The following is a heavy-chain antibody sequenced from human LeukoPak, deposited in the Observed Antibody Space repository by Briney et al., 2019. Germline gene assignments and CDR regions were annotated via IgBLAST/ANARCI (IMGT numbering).Heavy chain of an antibody. CDR3: ARVGPDDFWSGYYLDY. Sequence: GGSLRLSCAASGFTFSSHWMTWVRQAPGKGLEWVANINQDGSEKYYVDSVKGRFTISRDNAKNSLYLQMNSLRAEDTAVYYCARVGPDDFWSGYYLDYWGQGTLVTVSS. J-gene: IGHJ4*02. D-gene: IGHD3-3*01. CDR1: GFTFSSHW. V-gene: IGHV3-7*01. CDR2: INQDGSEK.